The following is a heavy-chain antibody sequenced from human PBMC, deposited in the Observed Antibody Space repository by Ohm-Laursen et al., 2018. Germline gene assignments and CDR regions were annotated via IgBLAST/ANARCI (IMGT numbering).Heavy chain of an antibody. CDR1: GYTFTGYY. V-gene: IGHV1-2*02. CDR3: ARDEPVTMVRGASDF. CDR2: INPKTGGT. J-gene: IGHJ4*02. Sequence: SVKVSCKASGYTFTGYYLHWLRQVPGQGLEWMGWINPKTGGTDYAPKFQGRFTLTIDTSISTGFMELSRLTSDDTAVYFCARDEPVTMVRGASDFWGQGTLVTVSS. D-gene: IGHD3-10*01.